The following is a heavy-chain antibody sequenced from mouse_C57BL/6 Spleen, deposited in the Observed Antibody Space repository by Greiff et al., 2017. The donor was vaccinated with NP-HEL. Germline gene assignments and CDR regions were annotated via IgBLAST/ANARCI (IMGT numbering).Heavy chain of an antibody. J-gene: IGHJ3*01. CDR2: IYPGSGNT. Sequence: VKVVESGAELVRPGASVKLSCKASGYTFTDYYINWVKQRPGQGLEWIARIYPGSGNTYYNEKFKGKATLTAEKSSSTAYMQLSSLTSEDSAVYFCARGGLRQGFAYWGQGTLVTVSA. V-gene: IGHV1-76*01. D-gene: IGHD2-4*01. CDR3: ARGGLRQGFAY. CDR1: GYTFTDYY.